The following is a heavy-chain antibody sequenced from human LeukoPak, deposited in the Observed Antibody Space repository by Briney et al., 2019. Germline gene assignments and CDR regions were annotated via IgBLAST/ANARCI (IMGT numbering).Heavy chain of an antibody. CDR2: ISAYNGNT. CDR3: AREFMVRGVHDAFDI. J-gene: IGHJ3*02. CDR1: GYTFTSYG. D-gene: IGHD3-10*01. V-gene: IGHV1-18*01. Sequence: GASVKVSCKASGYTFTSYGISWVRQAPGQGLEWMGWISAYNGNTNYAQKLQGRVTMTTDTSTSTAYMELRSLRSDDTAVYYCAREFMVRGVHDAFDIWGQGTMVTVSS.